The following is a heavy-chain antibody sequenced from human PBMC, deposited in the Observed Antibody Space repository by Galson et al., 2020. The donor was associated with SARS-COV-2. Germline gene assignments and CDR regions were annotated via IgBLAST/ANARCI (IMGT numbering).Heavy chain of an antibody. CDR1: GFTFSSYS. V-gene: IGHV3-21*01. D-gene: IGHD4-17*01. CDR2: ISSSSSYI. J-gene: IGHJ4*02. Sequence: NSGGSLRLSCAASGFTFSSYSMNWVRQAPGKGLEWVSSISSSSSYIYYADSVKGRFTISRDNAKNSLYLQMNSLRAEDTAVYYCARDLYGDYALDYWGQGTLVPVSS. CDR3: ARDLYGDYALDY.